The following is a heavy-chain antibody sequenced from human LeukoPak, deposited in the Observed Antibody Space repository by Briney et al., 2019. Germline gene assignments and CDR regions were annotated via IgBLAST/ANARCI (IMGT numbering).Heavy chain of an antibody. V-gene: IGHV4-39*07. CDR2: INHSGST. D-gene: IGHD5-24*01. J-gene: IGHJ4*02. Sequence: SETLSLTCTVSGVSISSSYSYWGWIRQPPGKGLEWIGEINHSGSTNYNPSLKSRVTISVDTSKNQFSLKLSSVTAADTAVYYCARDPVGSDGYNALYFDYWGQGTLVTVSS. CDR1: GVSISSSYSY. CDR3: ARDPVGSDGYNALYFDY.